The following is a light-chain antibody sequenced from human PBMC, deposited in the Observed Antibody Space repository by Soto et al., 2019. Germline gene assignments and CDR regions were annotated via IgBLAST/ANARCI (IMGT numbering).Light chain of an antibody. J-gene: IGLJ3*02. V-gene: IGLV6-57*01. CDR3: QSYDSSNLWV. CDR1: SGSIASNY. Sequence: FMLTQPHSVSASPGKTVTISCTRSSGSIASNYVQWYQQRPGSSPTTVIYEDNQRPSGVPDRFSGSIDSSSNSASLTISGLKTEDEADYYCQSYDSSNLWVFGGGTKLTVL. CDR2: EDN.